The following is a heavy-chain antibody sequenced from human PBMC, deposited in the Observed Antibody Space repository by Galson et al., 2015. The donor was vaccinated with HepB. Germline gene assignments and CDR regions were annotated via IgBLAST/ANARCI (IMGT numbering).Heavy chain of an antibody. V-gene: IGHV4-39*07. D-gene: IGHD3-10*01. J-gene: IGHJ1*01. Sequence: ETLSLTCTVSGGSISSSSYYWGWIRQPPGKGLEWIGSIYYSGSTYYNPSLKSRVTISVDTSKNQFSLKLSSVTAADTAVYYCASSRSFLRLRVTMVRPVGYFQHWGQGTLVTVSS. CDR1: GGSISSSSYY. CDR3: ASSRSFLRLRVTMVRPVGYFQH. CDR2: IYYSGST.